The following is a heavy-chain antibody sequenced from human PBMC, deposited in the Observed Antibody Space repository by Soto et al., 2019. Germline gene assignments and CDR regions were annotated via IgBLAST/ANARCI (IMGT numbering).Heavy chain of an antibody. V-gene: IGHV1-2*04. Sequence: ASVKVSCKASGYTFTGYYMHWVRQAPGQGLEWMGWINPNSGGTNYAQKFQGWVTMTRDTSISTAYMELSRLRSDDTAVYYCARGSLYERYYCGMDVWGQGTTVTV. D-gene: IGHD2-2*02. CDR3: ARGSLYERYYCGMDV. CDR1: GYTFTGYY. J-gene: IGHJ6*02. CDR2: INPNSGGT.